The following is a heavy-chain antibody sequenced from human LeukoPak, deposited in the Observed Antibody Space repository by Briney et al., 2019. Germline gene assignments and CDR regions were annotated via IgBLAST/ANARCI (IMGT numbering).Heavy chain of an antibody. CDR2: IYYSGST. V-gene: IGHV4-59*01. CDR1: GGSISSYY. Sequence: SETLSLTCTVSGGSISSYYWSWIRQPPGKGLEWIGYIYYSGSTNYNPSLKSRVTISVDTSKNQFSLKLSSVTAADTAVYYCAREGRHYYDSSGYYQYFDYWAREPWSPSPQ. D-gene: IGHD3-22*01. CDR3: AREGRHYYDSSGYYQYFDY. J-gene: IGHJ4*02.